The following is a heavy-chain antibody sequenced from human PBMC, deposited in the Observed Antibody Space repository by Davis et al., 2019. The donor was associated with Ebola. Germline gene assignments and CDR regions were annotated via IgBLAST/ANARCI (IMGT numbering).Heavy chain of an antibody. Sequence: PGGSLRLSCAASGFTFSSYGMHWVRQAPGKGLEWVAVISYDGSNKYYADSVKGRFTISRDNSKNTLYLQMNSLRAEDTAVYYCAKVGGNDPRNYYYGMDVWGQGTTVTVSS. CDR3: AKVGGNDPRNYYYGMDV. CDR2: ISYDGSNK. D-gene: IGHD3-16*01. CDR1: GFTFSSYG. V-gene: IGHV3-30*18. J-gene: IGHJ6*02.